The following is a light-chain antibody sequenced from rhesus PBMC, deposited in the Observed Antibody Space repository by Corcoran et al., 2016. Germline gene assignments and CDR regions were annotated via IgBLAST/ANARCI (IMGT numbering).Light chain of an antibody. CDR2: QVS. J-gene: IGKJ4*01. CDR3: GQGTNVP. CDR1: HSLVHSDGKTY. V-gene: IGKV2S8*01. Sequence: DVVMTQSPLSLPVTPGQPASISCRSSHSLVHSDGKTYLNCLQQKPGQPPSSLIYQVSNRETGVPDRFSGSGAGTEFTLKIRRVEAEVVGVYYCGQGTNVPFGGGTKVELK.